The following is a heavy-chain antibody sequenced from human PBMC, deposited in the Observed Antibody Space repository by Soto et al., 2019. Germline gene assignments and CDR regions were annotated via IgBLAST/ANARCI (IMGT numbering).Heavy chain of an antibody. CDR3: ARGGGSDSFDX. CDR2: INHLETT. J-gene: IGHJ4*02. D-gene: IGHD1-26*01. CDR1: GASITFVGYS. Sequence: PSETLSLTCTVSGASITFVGYSWSWIRQTPGKGLEWIGYINHLETTFYNPSFESRLTLSIDRAKNQFSLKLHSMSAADRAVYFCARGGGSDSFDXWGQGILVTVSX. V-gene: IGHV4-30-2*01.